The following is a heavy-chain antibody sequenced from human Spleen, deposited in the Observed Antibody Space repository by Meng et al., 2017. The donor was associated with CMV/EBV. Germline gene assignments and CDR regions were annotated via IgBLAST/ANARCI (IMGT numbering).Heavy chain of an antibody. CDR3: AKIGSLTYYYYGMDV. V-gene: IGHV3-23*03. J-gene: IGHJ6*04. Sequence: GESLKISCAASGFTFSSYAMSWVRQAPGKGREWVSVIYSGGSATYYADSVKGRFTISRDNSKNTLFLQMDSLGAEDTAVYYCAKIGSLTYYYYGMDVWGKGNPGHRLL. CDR1: GFTFSSYA. D-gene: IGHD1-26*01. CDR2: IYSGGSAT.